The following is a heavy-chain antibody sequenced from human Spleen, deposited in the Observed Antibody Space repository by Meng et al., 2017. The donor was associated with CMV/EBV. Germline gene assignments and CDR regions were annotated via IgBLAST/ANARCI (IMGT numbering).Heavy chain of an antibody. Sequence: ASVKVSCKASGGTFSSYTISWMRQAPGQGLEWMGWIKCNSGGTNSAQKFRGRVTMTRDTSITTAYMILSRLTSDDTAVYYCARVLSTELRLDYYGMDVWGQGTTVTVSS. V-gene: IGHV1-2*02. CDR1: GGTFSSYT. CDR3: ARVLSTELRLDYYGMDV. J-gene: IGHJ6*02. D-gene: IGHD3-16*01. CDR2: IKCNSGGT.